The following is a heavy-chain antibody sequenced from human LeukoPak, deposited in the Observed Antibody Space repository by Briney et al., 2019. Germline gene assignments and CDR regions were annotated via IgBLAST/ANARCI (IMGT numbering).Heavy chain of an antibody. CDR3: ARLKYCTNGVCYAGFDY. V-gene: IGHV1-3*01. J-gene: IGHJ4*02. CDR2: INAGNGNT. CDR1: RYTFTSYA. D-gene: IGHD2-8*01. Sequence: ASVKVSCKASRYTFTSYAMHWVRQAPGQRLEWMGWINAGNGNTKYSQKFRGRVTITRDTSADTAYMELSSLRSEDTAVYYCARLKYCTNGVCYAGFDYWGQGTLVTVSS.